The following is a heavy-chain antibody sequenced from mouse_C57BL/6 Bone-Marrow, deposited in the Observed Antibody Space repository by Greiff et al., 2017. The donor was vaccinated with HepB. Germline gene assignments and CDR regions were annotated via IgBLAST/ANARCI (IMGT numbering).Heavy chain of an antibody. J-gene: IGHJ4*01. CDR3: ASSYGYDRVYAMDY. V-gene: IGHV14-2*01. CDR2: IDPEDGET. CDR1: GFNIKDYY. D-gene: IGHD2-2*01. Sequence: VQLQQSGAELVKPGASVKLSCTASGFNIKDYYMHWVKQRTEQGLEWIGRIDPEDGETKYATKFQGKDTITTDTASNTAYLQLSSLTSEDTAVYYCASSYGYDRVYAMDYWGQGTSVTVSS.